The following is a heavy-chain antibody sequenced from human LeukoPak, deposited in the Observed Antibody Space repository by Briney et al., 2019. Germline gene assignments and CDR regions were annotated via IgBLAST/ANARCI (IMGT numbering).Heavy chain of an antibody. Sequence: GSLRLSCAASGFTFSSYWMSWVRQPPGKGLEWIGEINHSGSTNYNPSLKSRVTISVDTSKNQFSLKLSSVTAADTAVYYCYGSGSYFPPPAEYPWGQGTLVTVSS. D-gene: IGHD3-10*01. V-gene: IGHV4-34*08. CDR2: INHSGST. CDR3: YGSGSYFPPPAEYP. CDR1: GFTFSSYW. J-gene: IGHJ5*02.